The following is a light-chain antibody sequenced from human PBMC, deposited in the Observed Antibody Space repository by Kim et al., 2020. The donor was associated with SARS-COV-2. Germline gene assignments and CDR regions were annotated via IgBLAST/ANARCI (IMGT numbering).Light chain of an antibody. CDR1: QLVSSTS. V-gene: IGKV3-20*01. J-gene: IGKJ1*01. CDR2: GAS. Sequence: EIVLTQSPGTLSLSPGERATLSCRASQLVSSTSLAWYQQKPGQAPRLLIYGASTRATGIPDRFSGSGSGTDFTLTITRLEPEDFAVYFCQQYGSSPTTFGQGTKVDIK. CDR3: QQYGSSPTT.